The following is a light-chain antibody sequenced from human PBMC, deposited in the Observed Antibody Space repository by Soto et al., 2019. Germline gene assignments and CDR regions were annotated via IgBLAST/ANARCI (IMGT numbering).Light chain of an antibody. J-gene: IGLJ1*01. CDR1: TGAVTSGHY. Sequence: QAVVTQEPSLTVSPGGTVTRTCGSSTGAVTSGHYPYWFQQKPGQAPRTLIYDTSNKHSWTPARFSGSLLGGKAALTLSGAQPEDEAEYYCLLSYSAYYVFGTGTKVTVL. CDR3: LLSYSAYYV. CDR2: DTS. V-gene: IGLV7-46*01.